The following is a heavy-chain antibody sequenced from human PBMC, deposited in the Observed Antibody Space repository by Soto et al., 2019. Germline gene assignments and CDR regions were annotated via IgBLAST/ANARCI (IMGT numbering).Heavy chain of an antibody. J-gene: IGHJ5*02. CDR2: INPSGGST. Sequence: ASVKVSCKASGYTFTSYYMHWVRQAPGQGLEWMGIINPSGGSTSYAQKFQGRVTMTRDTSTSTVYMELSSLRSEDTAVYYCARADWVDIVATIRAENWFDPWGQGTLVTVSS. CDR1: GYTFTSYY. D-gene: IGHD5-12*01. CDR3: ARADWVDIVATIRAENWFDP. V-gene: IGHV1-46*03.